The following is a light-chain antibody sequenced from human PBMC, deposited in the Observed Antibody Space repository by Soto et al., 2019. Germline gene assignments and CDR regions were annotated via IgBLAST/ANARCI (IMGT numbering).Light chain of an antibody. V-gene: IGKV3-20*01. J-gene: IGKJ1*01. Sequence: DTVLTQSPGTLSLTSGERATLSCRASQSISGTYLAWYQQKPGQAPRLLIYSASTRATGIPDRFSGSGSGTDFTLPISRLEPEDFAVYYCQHYGTSPSTFGRGTKVEI. CDR3: QHYGTSPST. CDR2: SAS. CDR1: QSISGTY.